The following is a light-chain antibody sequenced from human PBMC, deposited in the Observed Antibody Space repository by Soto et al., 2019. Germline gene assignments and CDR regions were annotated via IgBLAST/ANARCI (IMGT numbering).Light chain of an antibody. V-gene: IGKV1-5*03. CDR2: KAS. J-gene: IGKJ1*01. CDR3: QQYYSYPWT. CDR1: QSISSW. Sequence: DIQMTQSPSTLSASVGDRVTITCRASQSISSWLAWYQQKPGKAPKGLIYKASTLESGAPSRFSVSGSVTEFTLTISSLQPDDCATSYCQQYYSYPWTFGQGTKVEAK.